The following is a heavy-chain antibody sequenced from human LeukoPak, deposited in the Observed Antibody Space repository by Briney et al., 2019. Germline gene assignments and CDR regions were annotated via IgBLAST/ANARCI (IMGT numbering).Heavy chain of an antibody. D-gene: IGHD3-22*01. CDR3: ARLTITMIVVVHFFDAFDI. CDR2: IYYSGST. V-gene: IGHV4-39*01. J-gene: IGHJ3*02. Sequence: SETLSLTCTVSGGSISSSSYYWGWIRQPPGKGLEWIGSIYYSGSTYYNPSLKSRVTISVDTSKNQFSLKLSSVTAADTAVYYCARLTITMIVVVHFFDAFDIWGQGTMVTVSS. CDR1: GGSISSSSYY.